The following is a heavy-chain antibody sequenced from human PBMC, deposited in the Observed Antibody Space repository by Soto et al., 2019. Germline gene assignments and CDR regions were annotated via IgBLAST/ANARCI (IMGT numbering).Heavy chain of an antibody. CDR3: AKVGSERYSGQHSDY. Sequence: EVQLLESGGGLVQPGGSLRLSCAASGFTFSNYAMNWVRQAPGKGLEWVSTISSSSGSTYYADSVKGRFTISRDNSKNFLYLQMNIRRGDDTAVYYCAKVGSERYSGQHSDYWGQGTLVTISS. J-gene: IGHJ4*02. CDR2: ISSSSGST. CDR1: GFTFSNYA. D-gene: IGHD5-12*01. V-gene: IGHV3-23*01.